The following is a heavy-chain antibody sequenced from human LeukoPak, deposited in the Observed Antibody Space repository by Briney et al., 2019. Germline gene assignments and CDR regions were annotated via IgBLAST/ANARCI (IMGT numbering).Heavy chain of an antibody. CDR3: ARGRRRHDILTGYYYYFDY. Sequence: PSETLSLTCTVSGGSISSGDYYWSWIRQPPGKGLEWIGYIYYSGSTYYNPSLKSRVTISVDTSKNQFSLKLSSVTAADTAVYYCARGRRRHDILTGYYYYFDYWGQGTLVTVSS. D-gene: IGHD3-9*01. J-gene: IGHJ4*02. V-gene: IGHV4-30-4*01. CDR2: IYYSGST. CDR1: GGSISSGDYY.